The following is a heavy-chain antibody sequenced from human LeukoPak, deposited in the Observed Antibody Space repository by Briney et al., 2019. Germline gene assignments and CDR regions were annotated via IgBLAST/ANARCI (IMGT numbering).Heavy chain of an antibody. CDR2: IKQDGSEK. Sequence: PGGSLRLSCAASGFTFSSYAMSWVRQAPGKGLEWVANIKQDGSEKYYVDSVKGRFTISRDNAKNSLYLQMNSLRAEDTAAYYCARDPIGGYWGQGTLVTVSS. CDR3: ARDPIGGY. J-gene: IGHJ4*02. V-gene: IGHV3-7*01. CDR1: GFTFSSYA.